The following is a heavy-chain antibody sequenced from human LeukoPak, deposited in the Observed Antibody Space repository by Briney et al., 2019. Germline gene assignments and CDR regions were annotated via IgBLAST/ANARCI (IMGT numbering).Heavy chain of an antibody. CDR2: IKSKTDGGTT. CDR1: GFTFSNAW. J-gene: IGHJ4*02. D-gene: IGHD3-10*01. CDR3: TTGPYDYGSGTYYH. Sequence: GGSLRLSCAASGFTFSNAWMSWVRQAPGEGLEWVGRIKSKTDGGTTDYAAPVKGRFTISRDDSKNTLYAQMNSLKTEDTAVYYCTTGPYDYGSGTYYHWGQGTLVTVSS. V-gene: IGHV3-15*01.